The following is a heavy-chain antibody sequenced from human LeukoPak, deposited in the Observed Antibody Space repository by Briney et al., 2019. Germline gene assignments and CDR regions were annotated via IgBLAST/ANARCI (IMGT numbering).Heavy chain of an antibody. CDR2: ITGTSGRT. CDR1: GLIFSNFA. CDR3: AKDHVNAGRLDY. J-gene: IGHJ4*02. D-gene: IGHD6-13*01. Sequence: GGSLRLSGEVSGLIFSNFAMAWVRQAPGKGLEWVSLITGTSGRTYYAASVKGRFTISRDNSKNTVYLQMDNLRAEDTALYYCAKDHVNAGRLDYWGQGTPVTVSS. V-gene: IGHV3-23*01.